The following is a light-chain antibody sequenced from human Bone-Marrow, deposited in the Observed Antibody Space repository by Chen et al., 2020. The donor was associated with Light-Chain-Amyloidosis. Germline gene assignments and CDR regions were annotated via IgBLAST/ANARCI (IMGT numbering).Light chain of an antibody. J-gene: IGLJ2*01. CDR2: RDT. CDR1: DLPTKY. V-gene: IGLV3-25*03. CDR3: QSADSSGTYEVI. Sequence: SYGLTQPPSVSVSPGQTARITCSGDDLPTKYAYWYQQKPGQAPVLVIHRDTERPSGISERFSGSSSGTTATLTISGAQAEDEADYHCQSADSSGTYEVIFGGGTKLTVL.